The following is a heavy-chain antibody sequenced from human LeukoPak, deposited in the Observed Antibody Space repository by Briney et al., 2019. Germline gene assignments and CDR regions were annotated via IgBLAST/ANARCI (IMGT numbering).Heavy chain of an antibody. D-gene: IGHD2-2*01. CDR3: ARDLGCSSTSCYYYYMDV. V-gene: IGHV1-2*02. J-gene: IGHJ6*03. CDR1: GYTFTGYY. CDR2: INPNSGGT. Sequence: GASVKVSCKASGYTFTGYYMHWVRQAPGQGLEWMGWINPNSGGTNYAQKFQGRVTMTRDTSISTAYMELSRLRSDDTAVYYCARDLGCSSTSCYYYYMDVWGKGTTVTVSS.